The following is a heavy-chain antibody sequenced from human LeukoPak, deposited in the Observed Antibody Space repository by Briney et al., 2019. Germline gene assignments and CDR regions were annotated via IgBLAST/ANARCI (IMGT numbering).Heavy chain of an antibody. J-gene: IGHJ4*02. CDR2: IYYSGST. CDR1: GGSISSYY. V-gene: IGHV4-59*08. D-gene: IGHD1-26*01. Sequence: SETLSLACTVSGGSISSYYWSWIRQPPGKGLEWIGYIYYSGSTNYNPSLKSRVTISVDTSKNQFSLKLSSVTAADTAVYYCARLLPPPGWRHSGSYYGYFDYWGQGTLVTVSS. CDR3: ARLLPPPGWRHSGSYYGYFDY.